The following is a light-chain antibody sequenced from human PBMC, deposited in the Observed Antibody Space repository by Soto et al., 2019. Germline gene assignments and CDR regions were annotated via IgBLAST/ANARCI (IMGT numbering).Light chain of an antibody. Sequence: DIVMTQSPLSLPVTPGEPASISCRSSQSLPHSNGYNSLDWYLQKPGQSPQLLIYLGSNRASGVPDRFSGSGSGTDFTLKISRVEAEDVGVYYCMQPLQSWTFGQGTKVEIK. CDR1: QSLPHSNGYNS. CDR3: MQPLQSWT. CDR2: LGS. J-gene: IGKJ1*01. V-gene: IGKV2-28*01.